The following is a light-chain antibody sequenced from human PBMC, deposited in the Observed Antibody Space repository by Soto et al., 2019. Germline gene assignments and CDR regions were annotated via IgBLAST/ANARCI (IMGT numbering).Light chain of an antibody. CDR2: GAS. J-gene: IGKJ4*01. V-gene: IGKV3-15*01. CDR3: QQYSTLPPVT. CDR1: QSVSIN. Sequence: EIVMTQSPATLSVSPGERATLSCRASQSVSINLAWYQQRPGQAPRLLIYGASTRAAGFPARFSGSGSGTEFTLTINSLQSEDSAVYYCQQYSTLPPVTFGGGTKVDIK.